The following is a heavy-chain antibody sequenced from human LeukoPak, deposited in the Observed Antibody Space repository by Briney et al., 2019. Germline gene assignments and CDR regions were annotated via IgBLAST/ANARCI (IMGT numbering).Heavy chain of an antibody. CDR1: GLTFSSYS. J-gene: IGHJ4*02. CDR3: ARHYYDSSGYYKGDY. CDR2: ISNGDDSI. Sequence: GRSLRLSCAASGLTFSSYSMNWVRHARGKGLEWVSHISNGDDSIYYADSVKGRFTISRDNARNSLYLQMNSLRAEDTAVYYCARHYYDSSGYYKGDYWGQGTLVTVSS. V-gene: IGHV3-48*03. D-gene: IGHD3-22*01.